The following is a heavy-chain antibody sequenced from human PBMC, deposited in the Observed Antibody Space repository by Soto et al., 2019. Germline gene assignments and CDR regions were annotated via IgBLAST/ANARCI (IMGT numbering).Heavy chain of an antibody. V-gene: IGHV3-48*02. CDR2: ISGSSQTI. CDR3: ARTLSWRRGPFDS. CDR1: GFIFNTYS. Sequence: EVQLVESGGGLIQPGGSLRLSGAASGFIFNTYSMNWVRQAPGKGLEWVSYISGSSQTIFYADSVRGRFTISRDNANNSTYLQMVSLRDEDTAVYYCARTLSWRRGPFDSWGQGTLVTVSS. D-gene: IGHD2-15*01. J-gene: IGHJ4*02.